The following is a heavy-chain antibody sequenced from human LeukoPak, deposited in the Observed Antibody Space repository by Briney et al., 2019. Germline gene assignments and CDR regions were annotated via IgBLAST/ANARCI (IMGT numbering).Heavy chain of an antibody. CDR3: ARGWFTVTPNFDY. CDR1: GYTLTGYY. V-gene: IGHV1-2*04. CDR2: INPNSGGT. D-gene: IGHD4-17*01. J-gene: IGHJ4*02. Sequence: ASVKVSCKASGYTLTGYYMHWVRQAPGQGLEWMGWINPNSGGTNYAQKFQGWVTMTRDTSISTAYMELSRLRSDDTAVYYCARGWFTVTPNFDYWGQGTLVTVSS.